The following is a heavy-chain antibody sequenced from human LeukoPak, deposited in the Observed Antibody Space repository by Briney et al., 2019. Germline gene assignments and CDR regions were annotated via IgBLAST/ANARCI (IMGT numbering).Heavy chain of an antibody. V-gene: IGHV3-11*04. CDR2: ISGSGSDI. Sequence: GGSLRLSCATSGFTFSDYYMSWIRQAPGKGLEWLSYISGSGSDINYADSVKGRFTVSRDNAKSALYLQMNSLRAEDTAVYYCARGSRDYGSGSYPTYWGQGTLVTVSS. CDR1: GFTFSDYY. D-gene: IGHD3-10*01. CDR3: ARGSRDYGSGSYPTY. J-gene: IGHJ4*02.